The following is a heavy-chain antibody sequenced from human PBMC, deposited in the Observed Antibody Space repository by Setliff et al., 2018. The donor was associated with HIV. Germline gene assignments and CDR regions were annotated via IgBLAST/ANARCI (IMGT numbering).Heavy chain of an antibody. Sequence: SETLSLTCTVSGGSISTSYWNWIRQPPGKGLEWIAYIYISGTTNYNPSLKSRVTISLDTSRNQFSLKLGSVTAADTAMYYCAREHCSGGSCNGFDIWGQGTMATVSS. CDR1: GGSISTSY. V-gene: IGHV4-4*09. J-gene: IGHJ3*02. D-gene: IGHD2-15*01. CDR3: AREHCSGGSCNGFDI. CDR2: IYISGTT.